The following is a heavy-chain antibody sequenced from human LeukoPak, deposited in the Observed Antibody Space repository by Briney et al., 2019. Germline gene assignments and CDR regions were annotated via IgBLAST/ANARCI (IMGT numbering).Heavy chain of an antibody. V-gene: IGHV4-39*07. Sequence: PSETLSLTCTVSGGSISSSSYYWGWIRQPPGKGLEWIGSIYYSGSTYYNPSLKSRVTISVDTSKNQFSLKLSSVTAADTAVYYCARRYSSSWYPNWFDPWGQGTLVTVSS. J-gene: IGHJ5*02. CDR1: GGSISSSSYY. CDR2: IYYSGST. CDR3: ARRYSSSWYPNWFDP. D-gene: IGHD6-13*01.